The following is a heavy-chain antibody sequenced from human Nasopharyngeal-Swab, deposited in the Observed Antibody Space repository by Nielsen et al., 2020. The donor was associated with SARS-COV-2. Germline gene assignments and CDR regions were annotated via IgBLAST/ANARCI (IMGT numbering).Heavy chain of an antibody. CDR1: SGSFSGYY. D-gene: IGHD2-2*01. CDR3: ARGGAGVVPAPVLGLGPYYYYYYMDV. V-gene: IGHV4-34*01. Sequence: SETLSLTCAVYSGSFSGYYWGWIRQPPGKGPEWIADINHSGSTDYNPSLKSRVTISVATSKNQFSLKLSSVTAADTAVYYCARGGAGVVPAPVLGLGPYYYYYYMDVWGKGTTVTVSS. CDR2: INHSGST. J-gene: IGHJ6*03.